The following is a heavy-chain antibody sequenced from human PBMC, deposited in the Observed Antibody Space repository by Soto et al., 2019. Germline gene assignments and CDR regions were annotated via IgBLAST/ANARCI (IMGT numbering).Heavy chain of an antibody. V-gene: IGHV1-69*06. CDR1: GGTFSSYA. Sequence: QEQLVQSGAEVKKPGSSVKVSCKASGGTFSSYAISWVRQAPGQGLEWMGGIIPIFGTANYAQKFQGRVTITANKSTSTAYMELSSLRSEDTAVYYCTLMATNPTDYFDYWGQGTLVTVSS. D-gene: IGHD2-8*01. CDR3: TLMATNPTDYFDY. J-gene: IGHJ4*02. CDR2: IIPIFGTA.